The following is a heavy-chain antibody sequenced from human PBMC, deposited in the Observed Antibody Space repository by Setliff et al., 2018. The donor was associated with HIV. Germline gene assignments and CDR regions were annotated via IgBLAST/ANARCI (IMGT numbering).Heavy chain of an antibody. CDR3: ARYSSSWHTFDY. CDR2: IWYDGSNQ. CDR1: GFTFSNYG. D-gene: IGHD6-13*01. Sequence: GESLKISCAASGFTFSNYGMHWVRQAPGKGLEWVAVIWYDGSNQNYADSVKGRLTISRDNSNNTLYLQMNSLTPEDTAVYHCARYSSSWHTFDYWGQGTLVTVSS. V-gene: IGHV3-33*01. J-gene: IGHJ4*02.